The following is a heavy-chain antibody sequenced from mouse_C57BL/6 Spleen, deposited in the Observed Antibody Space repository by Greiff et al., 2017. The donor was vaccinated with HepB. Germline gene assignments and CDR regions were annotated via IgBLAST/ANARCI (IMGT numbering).Heavy chain of an antibody. CDR2: INPNNGGT. D-gene: IGHD2-3*01. CDR3: ARDDGYWAY. J-gene: IGHJ3*01. CDR1: RYTFTDYY. Sequence: EVQLQQSGPELVKPGASVKISCKASRYTFTDYYMNWVKQSHGKSLEWIGDINPNNGGTSYNQKFKGKATLTVDKSSSTAYMELRSLTSEDSAVYYCARDDGYWAYWGQGTLVTVSA. V-gene: IGHV1-26*01.